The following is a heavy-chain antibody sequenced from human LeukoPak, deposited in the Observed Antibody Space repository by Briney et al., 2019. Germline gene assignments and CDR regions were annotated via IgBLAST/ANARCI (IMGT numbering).Heavy chain of an antibody. CDR1: GGTFSSYA. D-gene: IGHD4-17*01. V-gene: IGHV1-69*13. CDR3: ARANYGDYGGDAFDI. Sequence: ASVKVSCKASGGTFSSYAISWVRQAPGQGLEWMGGIIPIFGTANYAQKFQGRVTITADESTSTAYMELSSLRSEDTAVYYCARANYGDYGGDAFDIWGQGTMVTVPS. CDR2: IIPIFGTA. J-gene: IGHJ3*02.